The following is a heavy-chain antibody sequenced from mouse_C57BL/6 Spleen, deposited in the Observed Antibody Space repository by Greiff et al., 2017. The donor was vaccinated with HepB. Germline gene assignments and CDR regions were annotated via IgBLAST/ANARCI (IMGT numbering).Heavy chain of an antibody. D-gene: IGHD1-1*02. CDR3: ASGGSYPYAMDY. Sequence: QVQLQQSGAELARPGASVKMSCKASGYTFTSYTMHWVKQRPGQGRDWIGYINPSSGYTKYNQKFKDKATWTADKSSSTAYMQLSSLTSVDSAVYYCASGGSYPYAMDYWGQGTSVTVSS. V-gene: IGHV1-4*01. CDR2: INPSSGYT. CDR1: GYTFTSYT. J-gene: IGHJ4*01.